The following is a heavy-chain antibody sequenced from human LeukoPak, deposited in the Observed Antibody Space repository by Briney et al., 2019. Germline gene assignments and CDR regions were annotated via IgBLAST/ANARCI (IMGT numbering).Heavy chain of an antibody. V-gene: IGHV4-59*01. J-gene: IGHJ6*02. CDR2: IYYSGST. Sequence: SETLSLTCTVSGGSISSYYWSWIRQPPGKGLEWIGYIYYSGSTNYNPSLKSRVTISVDTSKNQFSLKLSSVTAADTAVYYCARVPRVNGMGVWGQGTTVTVSS. CDR3: ARVPRVNGMGV. CDR1: GGSISSYY.